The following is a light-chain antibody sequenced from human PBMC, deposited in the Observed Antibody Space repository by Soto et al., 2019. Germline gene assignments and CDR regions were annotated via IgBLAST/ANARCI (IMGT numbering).Light chain of an antibody. CDR2: EVS. Sequence: QSALTQPASVSGSPGQSITLSCTGTSSDVGGYNYVSWYQQHPGKAPKLMIYEVSNRPSGVSDRFSGSKSGNTASLTISGLLAEDEADYYCSSYTSSSTLNVFGTGTKLTVL. CDR1: SSDVGGYNY. CDR3: SSYTSSSTLNV. J-gene: IGLJ1*01. V-gene: IGLV2-14*01.